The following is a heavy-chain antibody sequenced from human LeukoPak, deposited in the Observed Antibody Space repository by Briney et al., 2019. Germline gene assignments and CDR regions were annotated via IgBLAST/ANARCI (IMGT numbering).Heavy chain of an antibody. CDR1: GFTFSSYT. CDR3: AKDSSQSYFDYGDYSPLDAFDI. J-gene: IGHJ3*02. D-gene: IGHD4-17*01. CDR2: ISGSGGST. Sequence: HPGGSLRLSCAASGFTFSSYTMSWVRQAPGKGLEWVSAISGSGGSTYYADFVKGRFTISRDNSKNTLYLQMNSLRAEDTAVYYCAKDSSQSYFDYGDYSPLDAFDIWGQGTMVTVSS. V-gene: IGHV3-23*01.